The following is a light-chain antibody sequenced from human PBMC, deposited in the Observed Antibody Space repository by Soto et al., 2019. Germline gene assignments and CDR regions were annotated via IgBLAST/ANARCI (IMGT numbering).Light chain of an antibody. CDR2: GAS. J-gene: IGKJ4*01. CDR3: QQYGSSPLG. Sequence: EIVLTQSPGTLSLSPGERATLSCRASQSVSSSYLAWYQQKPGQAPRLLIYGASSRATGIPDRFSGSGSGTEFTLTISRLEPEDFAVYYCQQYGSSPLGFGGGTKVEIK. V-gene: IGKV3-20*01. CDR1: QSVSSSY.